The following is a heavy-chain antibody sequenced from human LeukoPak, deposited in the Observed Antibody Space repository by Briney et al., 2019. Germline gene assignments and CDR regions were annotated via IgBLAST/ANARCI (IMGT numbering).Heavy chain of an antibody. CDR2: INHSGST. Sequence: PSETLSLTCAVYGGSFSGYYWSWLRQPPGKGLEWIGEINHSGSTNYNPSLKSRVTISVDTSKTQFSLKLSSVTAADTAVYYCARPGYGGNSPFDYWGQGTLVTVSS. CDR1: GGSFSGYY. D-gene: IGHD4-23*01. CDR3: ARPGYGGNSPFDY. J-gene: IGHJ4*02. V-gene: IGHV4-34*01.